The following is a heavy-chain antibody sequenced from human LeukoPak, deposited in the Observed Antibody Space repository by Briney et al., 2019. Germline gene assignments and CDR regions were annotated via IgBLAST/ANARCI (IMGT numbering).Heavy chain of an antibody. CDR1: GFTFSDYY. CDR2: ISGSSSYT. CDR3: TTETYYPLDY. Sequence: GGSLSLSCAVSGFTFSDYYMRWSPPAPGGGLEWGSCISGSSSYTNYAHPVKGRFTISRDNAKYSLYLQMNSLRAEDTDVYYCTTETYYPLDYWGQGTLVTVSS. D-gene: IGHD2-21*01. J-gene: IGHJ4*02. V-gene: IGHV3-11*06.